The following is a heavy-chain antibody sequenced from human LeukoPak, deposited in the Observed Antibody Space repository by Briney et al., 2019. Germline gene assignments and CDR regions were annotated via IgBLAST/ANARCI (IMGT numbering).Heavy chain of an antibody. Sequence: SETLSLTCTVSGGSVSSGSYYWSWIRQPPGKGLEWIGYIYYSGSTNYNPSLKSRVTISVDTSKNQFSLKLSSVSAADTAVYYCARYGPGTGGMDVWGQGTTVTVSS. J-gene: IGHJ6*02. V-gene: IGHV4-61*01. CDR1: GGSVSSGSYY. D-gene: IGHD3-10*01. CDR3: ARYGPGTGGMDV. CDR2: IYYSGST.